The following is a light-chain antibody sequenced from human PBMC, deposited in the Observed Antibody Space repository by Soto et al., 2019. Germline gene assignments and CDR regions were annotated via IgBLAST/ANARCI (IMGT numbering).Light chain of an antibody. Sequence: EIVLTQSPNTLSLSPGERATLSCRASQSVSSDYLVWYQQKPGQAPRLLIYDASNRATGIPARFTGSGSGTDFTLTISSLEPEDFAVYYCHQRSNWPGTFGGGTTVDI. CDR3: HQRSNWPGT. V-gene: IGKV3-11*01. J-gene: IGKJ4*01. CDR1: QSVSSDY. CDR2: DAS.